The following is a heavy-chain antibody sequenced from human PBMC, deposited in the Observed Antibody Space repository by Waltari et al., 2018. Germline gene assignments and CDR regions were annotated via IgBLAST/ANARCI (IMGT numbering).Heavy chain of an antibody. CDR2: VIPIVGTA. J-gene: IGHJ4*02. V-gene: IGHV1-69*12. CDR1: GGSFSSYA. D-gene: IGHD1-26*01. Sequence: QVQLVQSGAEVKKPGSSVKVSCKASGGSFSSYAISWVRQAPGQGLEWMGGVIPIVGTANYAQEFQGRVTITADESTSTAYMELSGLRSEDTAVYYCARGLSIVGATWYYWGQGTLVTVSS. CDR3: ARGLSIVGATWYY.